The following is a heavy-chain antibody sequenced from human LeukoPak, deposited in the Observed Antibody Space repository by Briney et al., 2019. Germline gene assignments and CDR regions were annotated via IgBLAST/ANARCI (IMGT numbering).Heavy chain of an antibody. V-gene: IGHV1-18*01. CDR2: ISAYNGNT. D-gene: IGHD3-22*01. CDR3: ARGALVDTAMVNYYDSSGYYPFDY. Sequence: ASVKVSCKASGYTFTSYGISWVRQAPGQGLEWMGWISAYNGNTNYAQKLQGRVTMTTDTSTSTAYMELRSLRSDDTAVYYCARGALVDTAMVNYYDSSGYYPFDYWGQGTLVTVSS. CDR1: GYTFTSYG. J-gene: IGHJ4*02.